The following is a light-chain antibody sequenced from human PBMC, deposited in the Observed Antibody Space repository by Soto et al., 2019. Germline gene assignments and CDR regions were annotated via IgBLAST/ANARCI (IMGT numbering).Light chain of an antibody. CDR2: AAS. CDR1: QSVSRNY. J-gene: IGKJ1*01. CDR3: QQYGSSPWT. V-gene: IGKV3-20*01. Sequence: EIVLTQSPGTLSLSPGERGTLSCRTSQSVSRNYLAWYQQKPGQAPRLFIYAASSRAAGIPDRFSGSGSGTDITITISRLEPDDFAEYCCQQYGSSPWTFGQGTKVEIK.